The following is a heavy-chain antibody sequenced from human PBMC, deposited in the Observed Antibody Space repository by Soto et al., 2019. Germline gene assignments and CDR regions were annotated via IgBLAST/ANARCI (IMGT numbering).Heavy chain of an antibody. D-gene: IGHD3-22*01. CDR2: IGIGSSTK. CDR3: ARDQLYYNDISGRPLNAFDV. J-gene: IGHJ3*01. V-gene: IGHV3-48*01. Sequence: GGSLRLSCAAPGFTFRNYGMNWVRQAPGKGLEWVSYIGIGSSTKYYADSVKGRFTISRDNAKNSLYLQMNSLRAEDTAVYYCARDQLYYNDISGRPLNAFDVWGQGTTVTVSS. CDR1: GFTFRNYG.